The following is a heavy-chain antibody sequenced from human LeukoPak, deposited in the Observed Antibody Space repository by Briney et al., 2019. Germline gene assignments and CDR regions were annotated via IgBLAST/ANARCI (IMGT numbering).Heavy chain of an antibody. CDR3: ARGANRVTAMPTDY. Sequence: SETLSLTCAVYGGSFSGYYWSWIRQPPGKGLEWIGEINHSGSTNYNPSLKSRVTISVDTSKNQFSLKLSSVTAADTAVYYCARGANRVTAMPTDYWGQGTLVTVSS. CDR2: INHSGST. CDR1: GGSFSGYY. V-gene: IGHV4-34*01. J-gene: IGHJ4*02. D-gene: IGHD5-18*01.